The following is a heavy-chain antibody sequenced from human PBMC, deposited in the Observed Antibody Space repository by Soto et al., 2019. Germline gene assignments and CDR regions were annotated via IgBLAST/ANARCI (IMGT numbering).Heavy chain of an antibody. J-gene: IGHJ5*02. Sequence: ASVKVSCKVSEYSLTELSMHWVRQAPGKGLEWVGGFDPEDGETVYAQKFQGRVTLTEDTSRDTAYMELTSLRSDDTAVYYCATSVSGSYFADWFDPWGQGTLVTVSS. CDR3: ATSVSGSYFADWFDP. CDR2: FDPEDGET. V-gene: IGHV1-24*01. CDR1: EYSLTELS. D-gene: IGHD1-26*01.